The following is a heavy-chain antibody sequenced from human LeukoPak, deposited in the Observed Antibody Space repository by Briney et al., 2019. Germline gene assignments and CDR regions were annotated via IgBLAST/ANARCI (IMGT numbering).Heavy chain of an antibody. CDR3: ARQKQWLVLGPYYFDY. D-gene: IGHD6-19*01. J-gene: IGHJ4*02. V-gene: IGHV3-53*01. CDR1: GFTVSSNY. CDR2: IYSGGST. Sequence: PGGSLRLSCAASGFTVSSNYTSWVRQALGKGLEWVSVIYSGGSTYYADSVKGRFTISRDNSKNTLYLQMNSLRAEDTAVYYCARQKQWLVLGPYYFDYWGQGALVTVSS.